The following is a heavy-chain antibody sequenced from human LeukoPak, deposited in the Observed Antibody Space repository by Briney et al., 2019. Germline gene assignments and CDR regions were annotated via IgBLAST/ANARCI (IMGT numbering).Heavy chain of an antibody. D-gene: IGHD3-22*01. Sequence: PGGSLRLSCAASGFTFSSYAMSWVRQAPGKGLEWVSAISGSGGSTYYADSVKGRFTISRDNSKNTLYLQMNSLRAEDTAVYYCARDVKWTTMVVGVREPDYWGQGTLVTVSS. CDR2: ISGSGGST. CDR3: ARDVKWTTMVVGVREPDY. CDR1: GFTFSSYA. V-gene: IGHV3-23*01. J-gene: IGHJ4*02.